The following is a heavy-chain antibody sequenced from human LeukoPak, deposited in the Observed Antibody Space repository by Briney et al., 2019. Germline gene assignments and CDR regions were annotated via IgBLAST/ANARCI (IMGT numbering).Heavy chain of an antibody. CDR2: ISSSSSYI. D-gene: IGHD3-22*01. V-gene: IGHV3-21*01. CDR1: GFTVSSNY. J-gene: IGHJ4*02. CDR3: ARDYYYYDSSGYYSDKNDY. Sequence: GSLRLSCAASGFTVSSNYMNWVRQAPGKGLEWVSSISSSSSYIYYADSVKGRFTISRDNAKNSLYLQTNSLRAEDTAVYYCARDYYYYDSSGYYSDKNDYWGQGTLVTVSS.